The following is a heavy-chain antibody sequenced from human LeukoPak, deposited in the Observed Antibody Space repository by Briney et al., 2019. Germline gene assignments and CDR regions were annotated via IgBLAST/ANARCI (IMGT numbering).Heavy chain of an antibody. CDR3: TTDIVVAGTNWFDP. CDR1: GFTFSNAW. V-gene: IGHV3-15*01. D-gene: IGHD6-19*01. Sequence: GGSLRLSCAASGFTFSNAWMSWVRQAPGKGLEWVGRIKSKTDGGTTDYAAPVKGRFTISRDDSKNTLYLQMNSLKTEDTAVYYCTTDIVVAGTNWFDPWGQGTLVTVSS. J-gene: IGHJ5*02. CDR2: IKSKTDGGTT.